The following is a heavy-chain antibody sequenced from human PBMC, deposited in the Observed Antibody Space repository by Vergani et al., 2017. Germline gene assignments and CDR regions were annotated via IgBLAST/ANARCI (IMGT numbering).Heavy chain of an antibody. D-gene: IGHD4-11*01. Sequence: EVQLLESGGNLVQPGGSLRLSCAASGFTFTNFAMTWVRQAPGEGLEWVSGISGSGGFTYYADSVKGRFTISRDNSKNTMFLQMNNLRAEDTAVYYCARDNYSNYWFDPWGQGTLVTVSS. V-gene: IGHV3-23*01. J-gene: IGHJ5*02. CDR1: GFTFTNFA. CDR2: ISGSGGFT. CDR3: ARDNYSNYWFDP.